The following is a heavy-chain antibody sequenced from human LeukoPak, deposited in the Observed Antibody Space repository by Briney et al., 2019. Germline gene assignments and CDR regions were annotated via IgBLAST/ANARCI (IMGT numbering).Heavy chain of an antibody. V-gene: IGHV4-61*09. Sequence: SETLSLTCTVSGGPISGASYYWSWIRQPAGKGLEWIGHIYTSGITRYNPSLKSRVTISVDTSKNQFSLKLSSVTAADTAVYYCARELYYDFWSVQGWFDPWGQGTLVTVSS. CDR2: IYTSGIT. CDR1: GGPISGASYY. CDR3: ARELYYDFWSVQGWFDP. D-gene: IGHD3-3*01. J-gene: IGHJ5*02.